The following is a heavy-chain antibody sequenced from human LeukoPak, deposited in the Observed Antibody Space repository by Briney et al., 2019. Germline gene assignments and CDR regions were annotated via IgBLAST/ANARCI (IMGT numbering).Heavy chain of an antibody. CDR3: VKDINYESSGSVLEY. V-gene: IGHV3-43*01. Sequence: GGSLRLSCAASGFTFEDYTMHWVRQAPGKTLEWLALINWHGSAYYADSVKGRFTISRDNNKNSLYLQMDILRREDTAFYYCVKDINYESSGSVLEYWGQGALVTISS. J-gene: IGHJ4*02. CDR1: GFTFEDYT. CDR2: INWHGSA. D-gene: IGHD3-22*01.